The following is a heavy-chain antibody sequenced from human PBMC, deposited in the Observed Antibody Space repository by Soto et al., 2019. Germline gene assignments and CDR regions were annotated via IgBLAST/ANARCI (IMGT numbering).Heavy chain of an antibody. J-gene: IGHJ4*02. CDR1: GGSISSGGYY. D-gene: IGHD1-26*01. V-gene: IGHV4-31*03. CDR3: ARYRGNSGSYWYYY. Sequence: QVQLQESGPGLVKPSQTLSLTCTVSGGSISSGGYYWSWIRQHPGKGLEWIGYIYYSGRTYYNPSLKSRVTISVDTSKNQSTLKLSSVTAADTAVYYCARYRGNSGSYWYYYWGQGTLVTVSS. CDR2: IYYSGRT.